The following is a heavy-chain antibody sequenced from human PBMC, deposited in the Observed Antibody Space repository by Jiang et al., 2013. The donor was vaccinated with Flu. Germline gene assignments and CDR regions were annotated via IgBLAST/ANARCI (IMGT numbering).Heavy chain of an antibody. CDR3: ARGSSGYSYGYHY. V-gene: IGHV4-34*01. CDR1: GGSFSGYY. J-gene: IGHJ4*02. Sequence: LLKPSETLSLTCAVYGGSFSGYYWSWIRQPPGKGLEWIGEINHSGSTNYNPSLKSRVTISVDTSKNQFSLKLSSVTAADTAVYYCARGSSGYSYGYHYWGQGNPGHRLL. D-gene: IGHD5-18*01. CDR2: INHSGST.